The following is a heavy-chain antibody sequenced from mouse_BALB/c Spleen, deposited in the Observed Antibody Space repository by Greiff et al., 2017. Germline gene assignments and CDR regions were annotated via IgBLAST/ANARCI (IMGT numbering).Heavy chain of an antibody. CDR2: IWSGGST. CDR3: ARNYRYDERAWFAY. D-gene: IGHD2-14*01. CDR1: GFSLTSYG. V-gene: IGHV2-4-1*01. Sequence: VQRVESGPGLVQPSQSLSITCTVSGFSLTSYGVHWVRQSPGKGLEWLGVIWSGGSTDYNAAFISRLSISKDNSKSQVFFKMNSLQADDTAIYYCARNYRYDERAWFAYWGQGTLVTVSA. J-gene: IGHJ3*01.